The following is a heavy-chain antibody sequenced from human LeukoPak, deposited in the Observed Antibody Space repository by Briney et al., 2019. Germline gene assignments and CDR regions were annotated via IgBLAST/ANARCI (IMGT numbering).Heavy chain of an antibody. CDR1: GGSISSYY. D-gene: IGHD3-22*01. CDR3: ARDYYDSSGYYDVGAFDI. CDR2: IYTSGST. Sequence: SETLSLTCTVSGGSISSYYWSWIRQPAGKGLEWIGRIYTSGSTNYNPSLKSRVTISVDTSKNQFSLKLSSVTAADTAVYYCARDYYDSSGYYDVGAFDIWGQGTMATVSS. V-gene: IGHV4-4*07. J-gene: IGHJ3*02.